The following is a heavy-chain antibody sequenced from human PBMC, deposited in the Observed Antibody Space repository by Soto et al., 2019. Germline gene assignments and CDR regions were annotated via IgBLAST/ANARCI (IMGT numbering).Heavy chain of an antibody. D-gene: IGHD2-15*01. V-gene: IGHV3-13*01. Sequence: GGSLRLSCAASGFTFSSCDMHWVRQPTGKGLEWVSAIGTAGDTYYPGSVKGRFTISRENAKNSLYLQMNSLRAEDTAVYYCARGGYCSGGSCYPGGAFDIWGQGTIVTVSS. CDR2: IGTAGDT. CDR1: GFTFSSCD. J-gene: IGHJ3*02. CDR3: ARGGYCSGGSCYPGGAFDI.